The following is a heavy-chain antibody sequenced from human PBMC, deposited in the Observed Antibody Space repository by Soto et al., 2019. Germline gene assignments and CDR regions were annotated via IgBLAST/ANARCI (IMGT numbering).Heavy chain of an antibody. J-gene: IGHJ6*02. V-gene: IGHV3-30*18. CDR2: ISYDGSNK. CDR3: AKDLCRSSSCYYYYGMDV. Sequence: QVELVESGGGVVQPGRSLRLSCAASGFTFRNYAMYWVRQAPGKGLEWVAVISYDGSNKYYADSVKGRFTISRDNSKNTLYLQMNSRIADDTAVYYGAKDLCRSSSCYYYYGMDVWGQGTTVTVSS. D-gene: IGHD2-2*01. CDR1: GFTFRNYA.